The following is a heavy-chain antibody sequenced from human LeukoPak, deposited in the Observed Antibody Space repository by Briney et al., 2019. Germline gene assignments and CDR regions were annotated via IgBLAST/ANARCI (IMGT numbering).Heavy chain of an antibody. J-gene: IGHJ6*03. CDR2: INPNSGGT. Sequence: ASVKVSCKASGYTFTGYYMHWVRQAPGQGLEWMGWINPNSGGTNYAQKFQGRVTMTRDTSISTAYMELSRLRSDDTAVYYCARLQQLVLDYYYMDVWGKGITVTISS. D-gene: IGHD6-13*01. CDR1: GYTFTGYY. CDR3: ARLQQLVLDYYYMDV. V-gene: IGHV1-2*02.